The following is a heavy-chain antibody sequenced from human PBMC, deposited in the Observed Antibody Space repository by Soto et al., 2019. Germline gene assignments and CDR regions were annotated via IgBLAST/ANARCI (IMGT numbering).Heavy chain of an antibody. CDR1: GGPFRSYT. Sequence: QVQLVQSGAEVKKPGSSVKVSCKASGGPFRSYTITWVRQAPGQGLEWMGGFIPIFGKADYPQKLRGRVTISEDESTNTLYMELRSLGSEETAVYYCAPGGFGAAVGLGGDSWGQGTLVTVSS. V-gene: IGHV1-69*01. D-gene: IGHD3-16*01. CDR2: FIPIFGKA. CDR3: APGGFGAAVGLGGDS. J-gene: IGHJ4*02.